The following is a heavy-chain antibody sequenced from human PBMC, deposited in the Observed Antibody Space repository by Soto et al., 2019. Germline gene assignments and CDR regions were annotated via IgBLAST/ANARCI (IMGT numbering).Heavy chain of an antibody. Sequence: SLRLSCAASGFTFSSYIMNWIRQAPGKGLEWVSYISSSSSTIYYADSVKGRFTISRDNAKNSLYLQMNSLRDEDTAVYYCARVGYYDSSGYPVGMDVWGQGTTVTVSS. D-gene: IGHD3-22*01. J-gene: IGHJ6*02. CDR1: GFTFSSYI. CDR3: ARVGYYDSSGYPVGMDV. V-gene: IGHV3-48*02. CDR2: ISSSSSTI.